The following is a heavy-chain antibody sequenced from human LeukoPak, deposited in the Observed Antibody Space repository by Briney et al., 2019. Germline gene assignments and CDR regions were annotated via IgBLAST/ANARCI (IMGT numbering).Heavy chain of an antibody. CDR1: GYTFTSHY. V-gene: IGHV1-2*02. CDR2: INPNSGGT. CDR3: ARTEGPTDAFDI. D-gene: IGHD1-14*01. J-gene: IGHJ3*02. Sequence: ASVRVSCKASGYTFTSHYMHWVRQAPGQGLEWMGWINPNSGGTNYAQKFQGRVTMTRDTSISTAYMELSRLRSDDTAVYYCARTEGPTDAFDIWGQGTMVTVSS.